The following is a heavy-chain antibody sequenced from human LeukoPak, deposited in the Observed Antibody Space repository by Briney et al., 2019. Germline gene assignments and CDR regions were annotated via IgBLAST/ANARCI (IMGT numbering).Heavy chain of an antibody. J-gene: IGHJ3*02. Sequence: GGSLRLSCAASGFTFSSYAMSWVRQAPGKGLEWVSAISGSGGSTYYADSVKGRFTISRDNSKNTPYLQMNSLRAEDTAVYYCAKGVEYSSTYDAFDIWGQGTMVTVSS. CDR3: AKGVEYSSTYDAFDI. CDR1: GFTFSSYA. D-gene: IGHD6-6*01. V-gene: IGHV3-23*01. CDR2: ISGSGGST.